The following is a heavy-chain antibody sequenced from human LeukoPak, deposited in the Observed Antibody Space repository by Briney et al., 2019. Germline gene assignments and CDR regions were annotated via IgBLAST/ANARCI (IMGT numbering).Heavy chain of an antibody. CDR2: IRYDGSNK. CDR1: GFTFGTFT. Sequence: GGSLRLSCAASGFTFGTFTMHWVRQAPGKGLEWVAFIRYDGSNKYYADSVKGRFTISRDNSKNTLYLQMNSLRAEDTAVYYCARVGGYYSDYWGQGTLVTVSS. J-gene: IGHJ4*02. D-gene: IGHD3-22*01. V-gene: IGHV3-30*02. CDR3: ARVGGYYSDY.